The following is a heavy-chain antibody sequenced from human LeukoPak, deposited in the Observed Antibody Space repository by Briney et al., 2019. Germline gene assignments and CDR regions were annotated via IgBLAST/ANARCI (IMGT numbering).Heavy chain of an antibody. CDR2: ISYDGSNK. J-gene: IGHJ4*02. CDR1: GFTFSSYA. Sequence: GGSLRLSCAASGFTFSSYAMHWVRQAPGKGLEWVAVISYDGSNKYYADSVKGRFTISRDNSKNTLYLQMNSLRAEDTAAYYCARVPLGYWGQGTLVTVSS. V-gene: IGHV3-30*04. CDR3: ARVPLGY.